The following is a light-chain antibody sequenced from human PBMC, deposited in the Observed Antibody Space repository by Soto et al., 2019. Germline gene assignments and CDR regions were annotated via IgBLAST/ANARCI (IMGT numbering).Light chain of an antibody. V-gene: IGLV2-14*01. CDR1: SGDVDAFDY. CDR2: EVS. CDR3: NSYIRKNIPYA. Sequence: QSALTQPASVSGSPGQSITISCTGTSGDVDAFDYVSWYQQHPGKAPKLMIFEVSDRPSGVSDRFSGSKSGNTASLTISGLQAEDEADYYCNSYIRKNIPYASGTGTK. J-gene: IGLJ1*01.